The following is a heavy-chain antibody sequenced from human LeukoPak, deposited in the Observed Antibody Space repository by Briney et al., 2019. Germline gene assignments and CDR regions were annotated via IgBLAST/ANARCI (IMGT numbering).Heavy chain of an antibody. J-gene: IGHJ4*02. CDR1: GLTFGNAW. CDR2: SRSKTDGGTT. V-gene: IGHV3-15*01. Sequence: TGGSLRLSCAASGLTFGNAWMSWLRQAPGKGLEWVGRSRSKTDGGTTDYAAPVKGRFTISRDDSRNTLYLQMNSLYIEDTAVYYCTTAFVQGSGWAFDYWGQGSLVTVSS. CDR3: TTAFVQGSGWAFDY. D-gene: IGHD6-19*01.